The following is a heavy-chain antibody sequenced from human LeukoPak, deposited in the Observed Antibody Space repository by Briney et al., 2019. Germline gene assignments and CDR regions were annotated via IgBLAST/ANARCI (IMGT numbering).Heavy chain of an antibody. CDR3: ARAWVRGVINWFDP. V-gene: IGHV1-2*02. CDR1: GYTFTGYY. D-gene: IGHD3-10*01. CDR2: INPNSGGT. J-gene: IGHJ5*02. Sequence: ASVKVSCKASGYTFTGYYMHWVRQAPGQGLEWMGWINPNSGGTNYAQKFQGRVTMTRDTSISTAYMELSRLRSDDTAVYYCARAWVRGVINWFDPWGQGTLVTVSS.